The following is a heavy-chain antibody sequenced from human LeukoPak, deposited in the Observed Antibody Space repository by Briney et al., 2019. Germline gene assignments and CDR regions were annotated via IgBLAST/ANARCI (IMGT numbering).Heavy chain of an antibody. D-gene: IGHD4-17*01. CDR1: GYTFTGYY. CDR3: ARDNPSPGYGDYSARFDY. CDR2: INPNRNGT. Sequence: ASVKVSCKASGYTFTGYYMHWVRQAPGQGLEWMGWINPNRNGTNYAQKFQGRVTMTRDTSISTAYMELSRLRSDDTAVYYCARDNPSPGYGDYSARFDYWGQGTLVTVSS. J-gene: IGHJ4*02. V-gene: IGHV1-2*02.